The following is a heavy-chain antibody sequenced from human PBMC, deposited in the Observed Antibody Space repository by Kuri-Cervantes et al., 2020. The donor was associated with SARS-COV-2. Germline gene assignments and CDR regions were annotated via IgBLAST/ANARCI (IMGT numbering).Heavy chain of an antibody. J-gene: IGHJ6*02. V-gene: IGHV3-64D*08. D-gene: IGHD6-19*01. CDR3: VRGGRIAVAGILLPLYYYGMDV. Sequence: GGSLRLSCSASGFTFSSYAMHWVRQAPGKGLEYVSAISSNGGSTYYADSVKGRFTISRDNSKNTLYLQMSSLRAEDTAVYYCVRGGRIAVAGILLPLYYYGMDVWGQGTTVTVSS. CDR2: ISSNGGST. CDR1: GFTFSSYA.